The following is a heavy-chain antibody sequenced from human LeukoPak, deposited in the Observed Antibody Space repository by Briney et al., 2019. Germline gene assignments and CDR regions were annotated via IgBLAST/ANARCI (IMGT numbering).Heavy chain of an antibody. CDR1: GGTFTSYA. D-gene: IGHD4-17*01. V-gene: IGHV1-69*01. CDR3: VMTTEKNNYFDP. J-gene: IGHJ5*02. Sequence: ASRKVSCTASGGTFTSYAISWVRQGPGQGLEWMGGIIPIFGTANYAQKFQGRVTITADESTSTAYMELSSLRSEDTAVYYCVMTTEKNNYFDPWGQGTLVTVSS. CDR2: IIPIFGTA.